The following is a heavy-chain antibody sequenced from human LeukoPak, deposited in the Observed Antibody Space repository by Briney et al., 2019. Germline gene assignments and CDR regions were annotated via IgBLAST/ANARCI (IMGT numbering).Heavy chain of an antibody. CDR3: ARIYCRSTSCYIDY. Sequence: PGGSLRLSCAASGFTFNRYWMHWVRQVPGKGLVWVSRINSDGSSTTYADSVKGRFTISRDNARNTLYLQMSSLRAEDTALYYCARIYCRSTSCYIDYWGQGTLVTVSS. CDR2: INSDGSST. J-gene: IGHJ4*02. CDR1: GFTFNRYW. V-gene: IGHV3-74*01. D-gene: IGHD2-2*02.